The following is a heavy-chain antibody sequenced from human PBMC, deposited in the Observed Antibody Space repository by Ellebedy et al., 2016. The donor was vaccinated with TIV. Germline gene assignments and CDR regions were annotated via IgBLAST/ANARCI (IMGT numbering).Heavy chain of an antibody. CDR2: IYYCGRT. CDR3: ARDPYCSGGSCWPV. Sequence: MPSETLSLTCTVSGGSISSGDYYWSWIRQPPGKGMEWTWYIYYCGRTYYNPSPNSRVTISVDTSTNQFSLKLSTVTAADTAVYYCARDPYCSGGSCWPVWGQGTLVTVSS. D-gene: IGHD2-15*01. J-gene: IGHJ4*02. V-gene: IGHV4-30-4*01. CDR1: GGSISSGDYY.